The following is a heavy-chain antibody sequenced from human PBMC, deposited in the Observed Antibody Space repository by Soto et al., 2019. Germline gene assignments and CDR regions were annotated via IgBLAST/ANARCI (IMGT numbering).Heavy chain of an antibody. V-gene: IGHV3-74*01. CDR1: GFTFSSYW. CDR2: INSDGSST. Sequence: HPGGSLRLSCAASGFTFSSYWMHWVRQAPGKGLVWVSRINSDGSSTSYADSVKGRFTISRDNAKNTLYLQMNSLRAEDAAVYYCASLPAGPYDFWSGYPTDDNDYWGQGTLVTVSS. CDR3: ASLPAGPYDFWSGYPTDDNDY. J-gene: IGHJ4*02. D-gene: IGHD3-3*01.